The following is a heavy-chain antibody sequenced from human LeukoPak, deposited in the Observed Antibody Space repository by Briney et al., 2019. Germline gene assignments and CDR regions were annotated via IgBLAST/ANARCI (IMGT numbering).Heavy chain of an antibody. J-gene: IGHJ4*02. CDR2: INPNSGGT. D-gene: IGHD3-10*01. CDR1: EYTFTGYY. Sequence: GASVKVSCKASEYTFTGYYMHWVRQAPGQGLEWMGWINPNSGGTNYAQKFQGRVTMTRDTSISTAYMELSRLRSDDTAVYYCARGSYYYGSGSYSPHYLNWGQGTLVTVSS. CDR3: ARGSYYYGSGSYSPHYLN. V-gene: IGHV1-2*02.